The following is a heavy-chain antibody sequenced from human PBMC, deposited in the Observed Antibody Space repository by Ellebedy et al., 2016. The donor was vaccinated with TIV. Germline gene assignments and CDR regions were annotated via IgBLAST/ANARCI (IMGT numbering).Heavy chain of an antibody. CDR3: ARGYSYEFDY. CDR2: INLGIGYT. D-gene: IGHD5-18*01. J-gene: IGHJ4*02. Sequence: AASVKVSCKTSGYIFTTYAMHWVRQAPGQSLEWMGWINLGIGYTKYSQNFQGRLTITSDASASTVYMELSSLRSGDTAVYFCARGYSYEFDYWGQGTLVTVSS. CDR1: GYIFTTYA. V-gene: IGHV1-3*01.